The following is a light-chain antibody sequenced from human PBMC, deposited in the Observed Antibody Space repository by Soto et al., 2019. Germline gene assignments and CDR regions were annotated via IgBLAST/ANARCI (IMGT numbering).Light chain of an antibody. CDR2: EVS. V-gene: IGLV2-14*01. J-gene: IGLJ1*01. Sequence: QSALTQPASVSGSPGQSVTISCTGTSSNVGGYKYVSWYQQHPGKAPKALIYEVSNRPSGVSNRFSGSKSGNTASLTISGLQAEDEADYYCSSYTTSNTLVFGPGTKLTVL. CDR3: SSYTTSNTLV. CDR1: SSNVGGYKY.